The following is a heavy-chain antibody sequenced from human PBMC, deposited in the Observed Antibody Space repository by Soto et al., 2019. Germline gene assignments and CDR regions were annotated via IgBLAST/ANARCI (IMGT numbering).Heavy chain of an antibody. CDR3: ARLAITMVRGDPGYYFDY. CDR2: IYYSGST. J-gene: IGHJ4*02. D-gene: IGHD3-10*01. CDR1: GGSISSSSYY. Sequence: PSETLSLTCTVSGGSISSSSYYWGRIRQPPGKGLEWIGSIYYSGSTYYNPSLKSRVTISVDTSKNQFSLKLSSVTAADTAVYYCARLAITMVRGDPGYYFDYWGQGTLVTVSS. V-gene: IGHV4-39*01.